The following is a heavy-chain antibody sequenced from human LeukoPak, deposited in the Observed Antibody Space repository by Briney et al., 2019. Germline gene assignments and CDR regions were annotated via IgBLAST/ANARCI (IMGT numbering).Heavy chain of an antibody. Sequence: SETLSLTCTVSGGSISSYYWSWIRQPAGKGLEWIGRIYTSGSTNYNPSLKSRVTMSVDTSENQFSLKLSSVTAADTAVYYCARELWELSAFDYWGQGTLVTVSS. V-gene: IGHV4-4*07. CDR3: ARELWELSAFDY. CDR1: GGSISSYY. CDR2: IYTSGST. D-gene: IGHD1-26*01. J-gene: IGHJ4*02.